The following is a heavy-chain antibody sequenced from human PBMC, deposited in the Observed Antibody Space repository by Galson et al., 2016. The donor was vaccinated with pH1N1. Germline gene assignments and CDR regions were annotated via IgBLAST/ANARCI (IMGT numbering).Heavy chain of an antibody. CDR2: ISGSGGRT. Sequence: SLRLSCAASGFKFDNYAMTWVRRAPGKGLQWVSAISGSGGRTYYADSVKDRFTISRDNSKKTLFLQMTSLRVEDTAVYYCSKERYSSGQFFDSWGRGILVTVSS. D-gene: IGHD6-19*01. V-gene: IGHV3-23*01. J-gene: IGHJ4*02. CDR1: GFKFDNYA. CDR3: SKERYSSGQFFDS.